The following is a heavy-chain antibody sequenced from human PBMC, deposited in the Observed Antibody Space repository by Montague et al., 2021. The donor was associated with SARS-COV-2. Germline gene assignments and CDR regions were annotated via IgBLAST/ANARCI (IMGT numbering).Heavy chain of an antibody. J-gene: IGHJ5*02. D-gene: IGHD2-2*01. V-gene: IGHV4-39*01. Sequence: SETLSLTCTVSGGSISSSSYYWGWIRQPPGKGLEWIGSIHYSGSTYYNPSLKSRVTISVDTSQNRFSLRLSSVTAADTAVYFCAAQASGGYCSSSSCYVWFDPWGQGTLVTVSS. CDR2: IHYSGST. CDR3: AAQASGGYCSSSSCYVWFDP. CDR1: GGSISSSSYY.